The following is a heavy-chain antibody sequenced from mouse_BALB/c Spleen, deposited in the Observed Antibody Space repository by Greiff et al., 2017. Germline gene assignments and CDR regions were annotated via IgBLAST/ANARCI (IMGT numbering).Heavy chain of an antibody. CDR2: INPSTGYT. CDR1: GYTFTSYW. D-gene: IGHD2-14*01. CDR3: ARDYRYEGYAMDD. J-gene: IGHJ4*01. Sequence: VQLQESGAELAKPGASVKMSCKASGYTFTSYWMHWVKQRPGQGLEWIGYINPSTGYTEYNQKFKDKATLTADKSSSTAYMQLSSLTSEDSAVYYCARDYRYEGYAMDDWGQGTAGTVSS. V-gene: IGHV1-7*01.